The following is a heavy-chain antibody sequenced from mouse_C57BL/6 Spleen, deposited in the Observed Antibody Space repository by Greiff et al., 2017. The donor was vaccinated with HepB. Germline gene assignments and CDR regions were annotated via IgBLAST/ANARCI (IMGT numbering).Heavy chain of an antibody. CDR2: IYPGSGST. Sequence: VQLQQPGAELVKPGASVKMSCKASGYTFTSYWITWVKQRPGQGLEWIGDIYPGSGSTNYNEKFKSKATLTVDTSSSTAYSQLSSLTSEDSAVYYCARESHYYGSIYFYYAMDYWGQGTSVTVSS. J-gene: IGHJ4*01. V-gene: IGHV1-55*01. CDR3: ARESHYYGSIYFYYAMDY. CDR1: GYTFTSYW. D-gene: IGHD1-1*01.